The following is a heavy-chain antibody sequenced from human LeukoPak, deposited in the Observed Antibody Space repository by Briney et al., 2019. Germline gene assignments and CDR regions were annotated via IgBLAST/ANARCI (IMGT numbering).Heavy chain of an antibody. Sequence: GGSLQISSKASGYSFTNYWIGWVRRMPGKGLEWMGIIYPGDSDTKYSPSFQGQVTISADKSITTAYLQWSSLRASDTAMYYCARQGTIVAGTLGTTFDYWGQGTLLTVSS. CDR3: ARQGTIVAGTLGTTFDY. CDR2: IYPGDSDT. J-gene: IGHJ4*02. V-gene: IGHV5-51*01. CDR1: GYSFTNYW. D-gene: IGHD5-12*01.